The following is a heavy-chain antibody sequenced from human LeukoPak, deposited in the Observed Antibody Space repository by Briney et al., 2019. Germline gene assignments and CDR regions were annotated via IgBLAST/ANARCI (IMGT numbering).Heavy chain of an antibody. CDR2: INPNCGGT. CDR3: ARDVKEGITGGTSALGFFDY. J-gene: IGHJ4*02. Sequence: ASVKVSCKASGYTFTGYYMHWVRQAPGQGLEWMGWINPNCGGTNYAQRFQGRVTMTRDKSISTAYMEMRRLRSDDTAVYYGARDVKEGITGGTSALGFFDYWGQGTLVTVSS. D-gene: IGHD1-20*01. V-gene: IGHV1-2*02. CDR1: GYTFTGYY.